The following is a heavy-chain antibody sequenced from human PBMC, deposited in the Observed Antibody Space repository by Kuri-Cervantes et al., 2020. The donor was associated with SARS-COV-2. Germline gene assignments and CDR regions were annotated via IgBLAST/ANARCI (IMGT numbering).Heavy chain of an antibody. CDR3: AKDADTTGYFQYYFDY. CDR2: ITDNGGST. J-gene: IGHJ4*02. D-gene: IGHD3-22*01. V-gene: IGHV3-23*01. CDR1: GFTFRGNA. Sequence: GESLKISCAASGFTFRGNAMGWVRQAPGKGLERVSAITDNGGSTYYANSVKGRFTISRDNSKNTLYLQINSLTAEDTAIYYCAKDADTTGYFQYYFDYWGQGTLVTVSS.